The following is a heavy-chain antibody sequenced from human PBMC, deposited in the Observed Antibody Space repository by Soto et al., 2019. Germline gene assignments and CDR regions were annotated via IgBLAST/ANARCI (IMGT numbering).Heavy chain of an antibody. D-gene: IGHD4-17*01. Sequence: QVQLVESGGGVVQPGRSLRLSCAASGFTFSSYAMHWVRQAPGKGLEWVAVISYDGSNKYYADSVKGRFTISRDNSKNTLYLQMNSLRAEDTAVYYCARALAVTSSHDDYWGQGTLVTVSS. CDR1: GFTFSSYA. CDR2: ISYDGSNK. CDR3: ARALAVTSSHDDY. J-gene: IGHJ4*02. V-gene: IGHV3-30-3*01.